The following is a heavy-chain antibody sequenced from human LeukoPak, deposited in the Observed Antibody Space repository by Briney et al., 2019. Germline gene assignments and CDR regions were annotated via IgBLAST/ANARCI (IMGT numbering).Heavy chain of an antibody. V-gene: IGHV1-18*01. Sequence: ASVKVSCKASGGTFSSYAISWVRQAPRQGLEWMAWISAYNGNTKYAQKFQGRVTMTTDTSTSTAYMELRSLRSDDTAVYYCARDPLRFGELLGYFDYWGQGTLVTVSS. CDR2: ISAYNGNT. J-gene: IGHJ4*02. CDR3: ARDPLRFGELLGYFDY. CDR1: GGTFSSYA. D-gene: IGHD3-10*01.